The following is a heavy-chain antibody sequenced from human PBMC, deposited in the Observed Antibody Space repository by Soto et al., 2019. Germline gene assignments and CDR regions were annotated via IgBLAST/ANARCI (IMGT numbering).Heavy chain of an antibody. CDR2: INAGNGNT. CDR1: GYTFTSYA. J-gene: IGHJ5*02. D-gene: IGHD3-10*01. V-gene: IGHV1-3*01. CDR3: GRGSGLLWFAP. Sequence: QVQLVQSGAEVKKPGASVKVSCKASGYTFTSYAMHWVRQAPGQRLEWMGWINAGNGNTKYSQKFQGRVTITRDTSASTAYMELSSLRSEDTAVYYCGRGSGLLWFAPWGQGTLVTVSS.